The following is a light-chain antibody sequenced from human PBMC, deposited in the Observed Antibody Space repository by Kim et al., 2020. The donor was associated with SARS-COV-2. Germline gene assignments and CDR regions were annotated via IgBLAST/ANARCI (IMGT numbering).Light chain of an antibody. V-gene: IGKV1-9*01. CDR1: QGVSTH. Sequence: SVGDRDTFTCRASQGVSTHLAWYQKKPGKAPKLLIYAASTLQSGVPSRFSGSGSGTEFTLTISSLQPEDFATYYCQQLNSYPRLTFGGGTKVDIK. CDR3: QQLNSYPRLT. J-gene: IGKJ4*01. CDR2: AAS.